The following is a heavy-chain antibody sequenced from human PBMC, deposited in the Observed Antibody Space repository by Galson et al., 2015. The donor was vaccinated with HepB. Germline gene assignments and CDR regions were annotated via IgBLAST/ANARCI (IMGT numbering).Heavy chain of an antibody. CDR3: ASYGDYGDFDY. Sequence: SLRLSCAASGFTFSSYSMNWVRQAPGKGLEWVSSISSSSSYIYYADSVKGRFTISRDNAKNSLYLQMNSLRAEDTAVYYCASYGDYGDFDYWGQGTLVTVSS. CDR2: ISSSSSYI. D-gene: IGHD4-17*01. J-gene: IGHJ4*02. CDR1: GFTFSSYS. V-gene: IGHV3-21*01.